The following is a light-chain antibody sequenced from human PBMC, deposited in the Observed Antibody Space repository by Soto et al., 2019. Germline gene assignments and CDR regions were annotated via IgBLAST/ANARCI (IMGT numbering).Light chain of an antibody. CDR1: SSDVGGYNY. CDR2: EGS. J-gene: IGLJ1*01. Sequence: QSVLTQPRSVSGSPGQSVTISCTGTSSDVGGYNYVSWYQQHPGKAPKLMIYEGSKRPSGVSNRFSGSKSGNTASLTISGLQAEDEADYYCCSYAGRSTYVFGTGTKVTVL. V-gene: IGLV2-11*01. CDR3: CSYAGRSTYV.